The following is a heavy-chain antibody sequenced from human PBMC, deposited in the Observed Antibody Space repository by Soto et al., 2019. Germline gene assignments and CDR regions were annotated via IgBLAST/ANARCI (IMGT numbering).Heavy chain of an antibody. CDR3: ARGYRQSGYSSSWVFDY. D-gene: IGHD6-13*01. Sequence: QVQLRESGPGLVKPSQTLSLTCTVSGGSINSGGYYWNWIRQHPWKGLEWIGYMYYSWSTYDNPFLRSRVIISADTSENHFSLKLSSVTAADTAVYFCARGYRQSGYSSSWVFDYWGQGTLVNVSS. CDR2: MYYSWST. CDR1: GGSINSGGYY. V-gene: IGHV4-31*03. J-gene: IGHJ4*02.